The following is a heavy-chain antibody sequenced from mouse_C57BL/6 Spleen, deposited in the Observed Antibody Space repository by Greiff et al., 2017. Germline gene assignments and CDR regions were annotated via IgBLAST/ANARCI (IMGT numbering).Heavy chain of an antibody. CDR1: GYTFTSYW. Sequence: QVQLQQPGTELVKPGASVKLSCQASGYTFTSYWMHWVKQRPGQGLEWIGNINPSNGGTNYNEKFKSKATLTVDKSSSTAYMQLSSLTSEDSAVYYWAREEDYDGWFAYWGQGTLVTVSA. J-gene: IGHJ3*01. D-gene: IGHD2-4*01. CDR2: INPSNGGT. V-gene: IGHV1-53*01. CDR3: AREEDYDGWFAY.